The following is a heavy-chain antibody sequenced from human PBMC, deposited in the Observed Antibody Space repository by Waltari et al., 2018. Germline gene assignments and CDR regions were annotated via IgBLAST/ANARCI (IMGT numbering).Heavy chain of an antibody. Sequence: QVQLVQSGAEVKKPGASVKVSCKASGYPFTRYYMHWVRQAPGQGLEWMGRINPNSGGTNYAQKFQGRVTMTRDTSISTAYMELSRLRSDDTAVYYCARLGIEVVPWFDPWGQGTLVTVSS. CDR1: GYPFTRYY. CDR3: ARLGIEVVPWFDP. J-gene: IGHJ5*02. D-gene: IGHD1-1*01. V-gene: IGHV1-2*06. CDR2: INPNSGGT.